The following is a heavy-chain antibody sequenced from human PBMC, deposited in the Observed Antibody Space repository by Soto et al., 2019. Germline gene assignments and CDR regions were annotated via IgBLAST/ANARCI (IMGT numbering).Heavy chain of an antibody. J-gene: IGHJ5*02. D-gene: IGHD3-22*01. CDR3: AKGTDYYDTTAWFDP. CDR1: GGSISDDTYY. V-gene: IGHV3-23*01. CDR2: ISGSGSST. Sequence: HPSETLSLTCTVSGGSISDDTYYWGWIRQPPGKGLEWVSGISGSGSSTYYADSVKSRFTISRDNSMNTLFLQMNSLRAEDTAVYFCAKGTDYYDTTAWFDPWGQGTLVTVSA.